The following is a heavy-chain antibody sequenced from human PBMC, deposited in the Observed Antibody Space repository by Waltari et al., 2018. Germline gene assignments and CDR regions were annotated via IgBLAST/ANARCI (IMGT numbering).Heavy chain of an antibody. CDR2: IIPILGIA. Sequence: QVQLVQSGAEVKKPGSSVKVSCKASGGTFSSYTISWVRQAPGQGLEWMGRIIPILGIANYAQKFQGRVTITADKSTSTAYMELSSLRSEDTAVYYCAREGFIVVVPAANRYGMDVWGQGTTVTVSS. J-gene: IGHJ6*02. D-gene: IGHD2-2*01. V-gene: IGHV1-69*08. CDR3: AREGFIVVVPAANRYGMDV. CDR1: GGTFSSYT.